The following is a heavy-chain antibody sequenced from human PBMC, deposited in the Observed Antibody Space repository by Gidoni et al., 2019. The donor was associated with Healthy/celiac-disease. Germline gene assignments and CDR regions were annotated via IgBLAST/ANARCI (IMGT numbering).Heavy chain of an antibody. CDR2: ISYDGSNK. J-gene: IGHJ6*02. D-gene: IGHD6-13*01. CDR1: GFTFRCYA. Sequence: QVQLVESGGGVVQPGRSLRLSCSASGFTFRCYALHRAPQAPGKGLEWVAVISYDGSNKYYADSVKGRFTISRDNSKNTLYLQMNSLRAEDTAVYYCAREMSEQQLVLFTEPLYYYYYGMDVWGQGTTVTVSS. V-gene: IGHV3-30-3*01. CDR3: AREMSEQQLVLFTEPLYYYYYGMDV.